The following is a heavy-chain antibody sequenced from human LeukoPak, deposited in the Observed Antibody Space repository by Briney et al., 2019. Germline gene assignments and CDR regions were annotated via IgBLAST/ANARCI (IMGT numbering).Heavy chain of an antibody. CDR1: GFNFNKYD. D-gene: IGHD6-19*01. V-gene: IGHV3-23*01. CDR3: AKGGWLDD. J-gene: IGHJ4*02. Sequence: QPGGSLRLSCAASGFNFNKYDMTWARQAPGKGLEWVSTITGRSDKTYYTDPVKGRFVTSRDNSKDTLYLQMNSLRAEDTALYYCAKGGWLDDLGQGALVTVSS. CDR2: ITGRSDKT.